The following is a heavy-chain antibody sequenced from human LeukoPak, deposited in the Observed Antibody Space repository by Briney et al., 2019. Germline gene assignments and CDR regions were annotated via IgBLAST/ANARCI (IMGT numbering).Heavy chain of an antibody. CDR2: IKEDGSEK. Sequence: GGSLRLSCAASGFRFTIHWMSWVRQAPGKGLEWVANIKEDGSEKYYVDSVKGRFTISRDNAKNSLFLQMNSLRVEDTAVYYCARDRPHYGNTHLLDPWGQGTLVTVSS. J-gene: IGHJ5*02. V-gene: IGHV3-7*01. D-gene: IGHD3-10*01. CDR3: ARDRPHYGNTHLLDP. CDR1: GFRFTIHW.